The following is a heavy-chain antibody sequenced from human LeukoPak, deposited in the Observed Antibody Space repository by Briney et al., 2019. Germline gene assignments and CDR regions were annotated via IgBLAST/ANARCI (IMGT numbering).Heavy chain of an antibody. CDR1: GYTFTGYY. D-gene: IGHD2-8*01. CDR2: INPNSGGT. V-gene: IGHV1-2*02. CDR3: ARGNGISYSECVY. J-gene: IGHJ4*02. Sequence: ASVKVSCKASGYTFTGYYMHWVRQAPGQRLEWMGWINPNSGGTNYAQKFQGRVTMTRDTSISTAYMELSRLRSDDTAVYYCARGNGISYSECVYWGQGTLVTVFS.